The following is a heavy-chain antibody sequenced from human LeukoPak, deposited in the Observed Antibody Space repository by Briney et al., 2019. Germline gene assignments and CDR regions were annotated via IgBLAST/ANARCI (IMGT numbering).Heavy chain of an antibody. D-gene: IGHD3-10*01. CDR3: VREMYYHGSGSYD. CDR1: GFTFSSYG. V-gene: IGHV3-30*02. J-gene: IGHJ4*02. Sequence: PGGSLRLSCAVSGFTFSSYGMHWVRQAPGKGLEWVAFIRYDGSGKYYADSVKGRFTISRDNAKNTLYLQMNSLRAEDTAVYYCVREMYYHGSGSYDWGQGTLVTVSS. CDR2: IRYDGSGK.